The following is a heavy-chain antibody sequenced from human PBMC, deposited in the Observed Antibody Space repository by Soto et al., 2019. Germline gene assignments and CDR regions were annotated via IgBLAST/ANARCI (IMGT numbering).Heavy chain of an antibody. CDR1: GFTFSSFH. D-gene: IGHD3-22*01. CDR3: ARVVVVIPPGYYYAMDV. CDR2: ITSSSDTI. J-gene: IGHJ6*02. Sequence: EVQLVESGGGLVQPGGSLRLSCAASGFTFSSFHMNWVRQAPGRGLEWVAYITSSSDTIYYSDSVKGRFTISRDNGQNPXFLQMNSLRDEDTAVYYCARVVVVIPPGYYYAMDVWGQGTTVTVSS. V-gene: IGHV3-48*02.